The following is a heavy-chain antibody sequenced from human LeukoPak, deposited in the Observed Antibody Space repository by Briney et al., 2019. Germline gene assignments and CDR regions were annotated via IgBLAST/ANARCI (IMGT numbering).Heavy chain of an antibody. CDR3: AKDGPNYDDYGLFDY. J-gene: IGHJ4*02. CDR1: GFTFSSYA. CDR2: ISGSGGST. D-gene: IGHD4-17*01. Sequence: GGTLRLSSAASGFTFSSYAMSWVRQAPGKGLEWVSAISGSGGSTYYADSVKGRFTISRDNSKNTLYLQMNSLRAEDTAVYYCAKDGPNYDDYGLFDYWGQGTLVTVSS. V-gene: IGHV3-23*01.